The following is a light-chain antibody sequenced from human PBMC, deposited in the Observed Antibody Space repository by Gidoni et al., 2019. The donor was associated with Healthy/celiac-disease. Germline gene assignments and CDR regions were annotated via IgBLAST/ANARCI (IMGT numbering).Light chain of an antibody. CDR2: GAS. Sequence: EIVLTQSPGTLSLSPGERATLSGRASQSVSSSYLAWYQQKPGQAPRLLIYGASSRATGIPDRFSGSGSGTDFTLTISRLEPEDFAVYYCQQYGSSPLVTFGPGTKVDIK. CDR3: QQYGSSPLVT. J-gene: IGKJ3*01. V-gene: IGKV3-20*01. CDR1: QSVSSSY.